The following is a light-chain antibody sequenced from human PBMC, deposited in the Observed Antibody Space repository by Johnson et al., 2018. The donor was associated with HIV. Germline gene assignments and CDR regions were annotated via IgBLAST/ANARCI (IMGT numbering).Light chain of an antibody. CDR2: ENN. CDR1: SSNIGNYF. Sequence: QSLLTQPPSVSAAPGQKVTISCSGTSSNIGNYFVCWYQQLPGAAPRLLIYENNQRPSGIPDRFSGSKSGTSATLGITGLQTGDGADYYCATWDRSMSAGPYVFGTGTKVTVL. CDR3: ATWDRSMSAGPYV. J-gene: IGLJ1*01. V-gene: IGLV1-51*02.